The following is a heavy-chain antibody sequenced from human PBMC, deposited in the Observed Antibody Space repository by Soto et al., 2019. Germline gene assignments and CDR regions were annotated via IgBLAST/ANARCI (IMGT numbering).Heavy chain of an antibody. CDR3: ARESEDLTSTFDY. V-gene: IGHV3-21*06. Sequence: EVQLVESGGGLVKPGGSLRLSCAASGFTFTRYSMNWVRQASGKGLEWVSSISSTTNYIYYGDSMKGRFTISRDNTKNSLYLEMYLRRDEDTAVYYGARESEDLTSTFDYWGQGTLVTVSS. J-gene: IGHJ4*02. CDR2: ISSTTNYI. CDR1: GFTFTRYS.